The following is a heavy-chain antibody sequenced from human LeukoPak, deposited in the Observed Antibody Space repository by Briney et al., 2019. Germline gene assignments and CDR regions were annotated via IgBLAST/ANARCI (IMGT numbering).Heavy chain of an antibody. CDR3: AREYCSGTSCYGYFDY. Sequence: GGSLRLSCATSGFTFSSYWMSWVRRAPGKGLEWVANIKQDGSQIFYVDSVKGRFTISRDTAKNSLSLQMNSLRAEDTAVYYCAREYCSGTSCYGYFDYWGQGTLVSVSS. CDR1: GFTFSSYW. D-gene: IGHD2-2*01. CDR2: IKQDGSQI. V-gene: IGHV3-7*01. J-gene: IGHJ4*02.